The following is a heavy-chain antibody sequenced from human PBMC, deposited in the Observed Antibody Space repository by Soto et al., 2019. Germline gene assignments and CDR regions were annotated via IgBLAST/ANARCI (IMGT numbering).Heavy chain of an antibody. Sequence: VQLAESGGGLVQPGGSLRLSCAASGFTFSDHYMDSVRQAPGKGLEWVGRSRDKVHSHTTEYAASVKGRFTISRGDSENSLYLQMNSLKTEDTAVYYCARGVVSTGYFDYWGQGTLVTVSS. CDR1: GFTFSDHY. J-gene: IGHJ4*02. D-gene: IGHD5-12*01. V-gene: IGHV3-72*01. CDR3: ARGVVSTGYFDY. CDR2: SRDKVHSHTT.